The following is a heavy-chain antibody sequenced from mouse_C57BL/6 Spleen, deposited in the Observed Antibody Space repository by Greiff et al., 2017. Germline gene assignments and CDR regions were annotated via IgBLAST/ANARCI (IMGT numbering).Heavy chain of an antibody. J-gene: IGHJ4*01. V-gene: IGHV1-54*01. CDR1: GYAFTNYL. Sequence: VKLQESGAELVRPGTSVKVSCKASGYAFTNYLIEWVKQRPGQGLEWIGVINPGSGGTNYNEKFKGKATLTADKSSSTAYMQLSSLTSEDSAVYFCARIHYDYYAMDYWGQGTSVTVSS. D-gene: IGHD1-1*02. CDR2: INPGSGGT. CDR3: ARIHYDYYAMDY.